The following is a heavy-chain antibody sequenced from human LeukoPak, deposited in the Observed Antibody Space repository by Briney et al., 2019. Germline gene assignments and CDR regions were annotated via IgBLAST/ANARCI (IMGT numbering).Heavy chain of an antibody. CDR1: GYTFSSYG. J-gene: IGHJ4*02. CDR2: ISAYNGDR. V-gene: IGHV1-18*01. CDR3: ARVRYDSRAHPRY. Sequence: ASVKVSCKASGYTFSSYGITWVRQAPGQGLEWMGWISAYNGDRNYAQKLQGRVTMTTDTSTYTAYMELRSLRSDDTAVYYCARVRYDSRAHPRYWGQGTLVTVSS. D-gene: IGHD3-22*01.